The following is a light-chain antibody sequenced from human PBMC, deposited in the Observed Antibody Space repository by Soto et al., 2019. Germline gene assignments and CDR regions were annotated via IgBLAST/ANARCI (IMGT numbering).Light chain of an antibody. CDR2: GGS. CDR3: HQGGRSST. J-gene: IGKJ5*01. Sequence: GLTQSQGTLSLSPGESAPLSGKPRQTYTHSFLSWFQQIPGQAPRLLIDGGSMRATGIPYRFSGSGSGTDFTLTNSRLEPEDFAVYYCHQGGRSSTFGRGTRLEIK. V-gene: IGKV3-20*01. CDR1: QTYTHSF.